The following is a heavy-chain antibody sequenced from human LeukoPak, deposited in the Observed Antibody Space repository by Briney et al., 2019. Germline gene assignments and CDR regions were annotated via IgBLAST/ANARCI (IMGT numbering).Heavy chain of an antibody. V-gene: IGHV3-23*01. CDR2: ISGSGGTT. Sequence: PGGSLRLSCAASGFTFSRKTMNWVRQAPGKGLEWVSAISGSGGTTYYADSVKGRFTISRDNSKNTLFLQMNSLRAEDTAVYYCAKDRSSSSWFDGYDIWGQGTMVTVSS. CDR1: GFTFSRKT. CDR3: AKDRSSSSWFDGYDI. J-gene: IGHJ3*02. D-gene: IGHD6-13*01.